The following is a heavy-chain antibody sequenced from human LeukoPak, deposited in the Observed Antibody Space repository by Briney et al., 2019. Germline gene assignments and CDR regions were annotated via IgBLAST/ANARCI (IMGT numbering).Heavy chain of an antibody. CDR1: GGSISSGGYY. Sequence: SETLSLTCTVSGGSISSGGYYWSWIRQPPGKGLEWIGYIYHSGSTYYNPSLKSRVTISVDRSKNQFSLKLSSVTAADTAVYYCARDRALGGLKAFDYWGQGTLVTVSS. J-gene: IGHJ4*02. V-gene: IGHV4-30-2*01. CDR2: IYHSGST. D-gene: IGHD1-26*01. CDR3: ARDRALGGLKAFDY.